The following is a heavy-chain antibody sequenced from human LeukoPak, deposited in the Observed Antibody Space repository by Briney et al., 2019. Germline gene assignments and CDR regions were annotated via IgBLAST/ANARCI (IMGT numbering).Heavy chain of an antibody. V-gene: IGHV3-21*01. CDR1: GFTFSSYS. J-gene: IGHJ4*02. CDR3: ARASYYYGSGSYYPLDY. Sequence: GGSLRLSCAASGFTFSSYSMNWVRQAPGKGLEGVSSISSSSSYIYYADSVKGRFTISRDNAKNSLYLQMTSLRAEDTAVYYCARASYYYGSGSYYPLDYWGQGTLVTVSS. D-gene: IGHD3-10*01. CDR2: ISSSSSYI.